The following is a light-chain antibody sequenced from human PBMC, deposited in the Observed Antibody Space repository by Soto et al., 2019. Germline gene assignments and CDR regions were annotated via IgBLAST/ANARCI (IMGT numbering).Light chain of an antibody. J-gene: IGKJ4*01. Sequence: EIVMTQSPATLSVSPGERATLSCGASQTISSKLAWYQQKPGQAPRLLIYSASTRATGIPARFSGSGSGTEFTLTISSLQSEDFAVYYCQQYNNWPLTFGGGTRVEIK. CDR3: QQYNNWPLT. CDR2: SAS. V-gene: IGKV3-15*01. CDR1: QTISSK.